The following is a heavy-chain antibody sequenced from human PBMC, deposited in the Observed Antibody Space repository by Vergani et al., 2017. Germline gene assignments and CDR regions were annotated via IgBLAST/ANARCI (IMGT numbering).Heavy chain of an antibody. Sequence: QVQLVQSGSELKKPGASVKVSCKASGYTFTSYGISWVRQAPGQGLEWMGWISAYNGNTNYAQKLQGRVTMTTDTSTSTAYMELRSLRSDDTAVYYCARSGGRRCSGGSCYPDYWGQGTLVTVSS. CDR2: ISAYNGNT. CDR1: GYTFTSYG. CDR3: ARSGGRRCSGGSCYPDY. D-gene: IGHD2-15*01. J-gene: IGHJ4*02. V-gene: IGHV1-18*01.